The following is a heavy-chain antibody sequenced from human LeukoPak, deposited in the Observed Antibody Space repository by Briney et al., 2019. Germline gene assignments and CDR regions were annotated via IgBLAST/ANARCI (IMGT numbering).Heavy chain of an antibody. CDR3: ARDSGFWLY. V-gene: IGHV4-39*07. J-gene: IGHJ4*02. Sequence: SETLSLTCTVSGDSITSGSYYWGWIRQTPGKGLEWIGNIYSDGDTSFNPSLKSRITMSVDASKNQFSLKLNSVTAADTAVYFCARDSGFWLYWGQGTLVSVSS. CDR1: GDSITSGSYY. D-gene: IGHD3-22*01. CDR2: IYSDGDT.